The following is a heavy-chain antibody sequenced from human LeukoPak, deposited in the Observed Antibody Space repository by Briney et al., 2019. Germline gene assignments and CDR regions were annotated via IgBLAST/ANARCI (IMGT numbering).Heavy chain of an antibody. CDR2: INLSAGST. D-gene: IGHD1-26*01. V-gene: IGHV1-46*01. CDR1: GYTFSSYY. J-gene: IGHJ4*02. Sequence: VASVKVSCKASGYTFSSYYIHWVRQAPGQGLAWMGIINLSAGSTSYAQRFQGRVTMTRDTSTSTVHMELSSLRSEDTAVYYCACAATTPYLDYWGQGTLVTVSS. CDR3: ACAATTPYLDY.